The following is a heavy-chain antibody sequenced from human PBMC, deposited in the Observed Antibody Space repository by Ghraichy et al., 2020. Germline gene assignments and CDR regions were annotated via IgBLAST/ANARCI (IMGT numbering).Heavy chain of an antibody. CDR2: IDWGDNK. CDR3: AREYYDSSASSLYGSDP. V-gene: IGHV2-70*13. CDR1: RFSLSTTGMC. Sequence: SGPTLVKPTQTLTLTCTFSRFSLSTTGMCVNWIRQPPGKALEWLALIDWGDNKYYNPSLKSRLAISKDTSRNQVVLTMTNMEPVDTATYYCAREYYDSSASSLYGSDPWGQGTLVTVSS. J-gene: IGHJ5*02. D-gene: IGHD3-22*01.